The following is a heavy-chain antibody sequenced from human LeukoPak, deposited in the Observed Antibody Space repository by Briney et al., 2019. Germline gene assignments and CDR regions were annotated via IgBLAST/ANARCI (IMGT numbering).Heavy chain of an antibody. V-gene: IGHV4-38-2*02. J-gene: IGHJ6*02. CDR1: GYSISSGYY. CDR2: IYHSGST. D-gene: IGHD2-15*01. CDR3: ARGRGYCSSGSCGMDV. Sequence: SETLSLTCTVSGYSISSGYYWGWIRQPPGKGLEWIGSIYHSGSTYYNPSLKSRVTISVDTSKNQFSLKLSSVTAADTAVYYCARGRGYCSSGSCGMDVWGQGTTVTVSS.